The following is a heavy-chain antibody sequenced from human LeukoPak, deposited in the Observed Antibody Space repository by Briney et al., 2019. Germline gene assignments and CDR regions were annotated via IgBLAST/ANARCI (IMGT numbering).Heavy chain of an antibody. V-gene: IGHV5-51*01. CDR3: ARHHYNWNDVGSTFDY. J-gene: IGHJ4*02. Sequence: GESLKISCKGSGYSFTSYWIGWVRQMPGNGPEWMGIIYPGDSDTRYSPSFQGQVTISADKSISTAYLQWSSLKASDTAMYYCARHHYNWNDVGSTFDYWGQGTLVTVSS. D-gene: IGHD1-20*01. CDR2: IYPGDSDT. CDR1: GYSFTSYW.